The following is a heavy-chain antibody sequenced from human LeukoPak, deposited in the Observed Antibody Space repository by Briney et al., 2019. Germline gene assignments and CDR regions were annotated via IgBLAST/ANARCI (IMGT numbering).Heavy chain of an antibody. Sequence: SETLSLTCAVYGGSFSGYYWSWIRQPPGKGLEWIGEINHSGSTNYNPSLKSRVTISVDTSKNQFSLKLSSVTAADTAVYYCARAIPNPYYYDSSGPEEYWGQGTLVTVSS. CDR3: ARAIPNPYYYDSSGPEEY. J-gene: IGHJ4*02. D-gene: IGHD3-22*01. V-gene: IGHV4-34*01. CDR2: INHSGST. CDR1: GGSFSGYY.